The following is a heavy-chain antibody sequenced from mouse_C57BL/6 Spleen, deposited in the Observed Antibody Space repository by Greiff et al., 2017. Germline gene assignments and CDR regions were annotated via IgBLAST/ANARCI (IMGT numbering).Heavy chain of an antibody. CDR3: ARHGYDYAAWFAY. J-gene: IGHJ3*01. CDR2: ISNLAYSI. V-gene: IGHV5-15*01. Sequence: DVQLVESGGGLVQPGGSLKLSCAASGFTFSDYGMAWVRQAPRKGPEWVAFISNLAYSIYYADTVTGRFTISRENAKNTLYLEMSSLRSEDTAMYYCARHGYDYAAWFAYWGQGTLVTVSA. CDR1: GFTFSDYG. D-gene: IGHD2-4*01.